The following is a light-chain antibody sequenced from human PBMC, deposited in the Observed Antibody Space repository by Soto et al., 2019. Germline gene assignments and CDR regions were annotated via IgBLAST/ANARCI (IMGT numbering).Light chain of an antibody. CDR1: SSNIGSNY. CDR3: GTWDTSLSAFDV. J-gene: IGLJ1*01. CDR2: DNT. Sequence: QSVLTQPPSVSASPGQTVNIYCAGSSSNIGSNYVSWYQHLPGTAPKILIFDNTKRPSDIPDRFSGFKSGTSATLDIAGLQTGDEADYYCGTWDTSLSAFDVFGTGTKLTVL. V-gene: IGLV1-51*01.